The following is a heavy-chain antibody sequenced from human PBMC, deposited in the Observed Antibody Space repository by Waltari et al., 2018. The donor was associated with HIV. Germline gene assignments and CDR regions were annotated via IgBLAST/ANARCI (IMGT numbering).Heavy chain of an antibody. D-gene: IGHD3-10*01. CDR1: GYTFTGHY. J-gene: IGHJ6*02. V-gene: IGHV1-2*06. CDR2: INPNSGGT. Sequence: QVQLVQSGAEVKKPGASVKVSCKASGYTFTGHYMHWVRQAPGQGLEWMGRINPNSGGTNYAQKFQGRGTMTRDTSISTAYMELSRLRSDETAVYYCARDPGYYYGSGRPGGMDVWGQGTTVTVSS. CDR3: ARDPGYYYGSGRPGGMDV.